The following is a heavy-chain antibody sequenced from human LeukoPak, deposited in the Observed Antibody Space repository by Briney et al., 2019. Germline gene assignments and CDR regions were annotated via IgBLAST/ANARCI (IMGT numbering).Heavy chain of an antibody. CDR3: ATYHYDSRSQFDY. V-gene: IGHV1-46*02. J-gene: IGHJ4*01. D-gene: IGHD3-16*01. CDR2: LNPSGGST. CDR1: GYAFYNFY. Sequence: ASVKVSCKASGYAFYNFYVHWVGQAPGQGLEWMGILNPSGGSTGYAPKFQGRVTMTKDTSTTTVYMELTSLRSDDTGFYYGATYHYDSRSQFDYWGQGTPVTVSS.